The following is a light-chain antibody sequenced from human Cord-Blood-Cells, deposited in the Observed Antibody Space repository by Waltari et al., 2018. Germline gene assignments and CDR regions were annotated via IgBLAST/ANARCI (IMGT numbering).Light chain of an antibody. J-gene: IGLJ3*02. Sequence: QSALTQPASVSGSPGQSITISCTGTSSDVGSYNLVSWYQQHPGKAPKLMIYEGSKRPSGVSNRFAGSSSGNTASLTLSGVQAEDEADYYCCSYAGSSTLVVGGGTKLTVL. CDR1: SSDVGSYNL. CDR2: EGS. CDR3: CSYAGSSTLV. V-gene: IGLV2-23*01.